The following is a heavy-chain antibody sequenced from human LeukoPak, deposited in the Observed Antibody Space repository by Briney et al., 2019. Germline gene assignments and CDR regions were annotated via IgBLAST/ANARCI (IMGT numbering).Heavy chain of an antibody. CDR1: GFTVSSNY. D-gene: IGHD1-26*01. CDR2: IYSGGST. CDR3: ARDASGSGEGFDY. V-gene: IGHV3-66*01. J-gene: IGHJ4*02. Sequence: PGGSLRLSCAASGFTVSSNYMSWVRQAPGKGLEWVSVIYSGGSTYYADSVKGRFTISRDNSKNTLYLQMNSLRVEDTAVYYCARDASGSGEGFDYWGQGTLVTVSS.